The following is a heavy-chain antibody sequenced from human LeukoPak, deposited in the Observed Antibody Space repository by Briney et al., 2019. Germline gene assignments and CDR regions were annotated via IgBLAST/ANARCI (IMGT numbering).Heavy chain of an antibody. CDR3: ARDNYGLLSFGY. CDR1: GFTVSSNY. Sequence: GGSLRLSCAASGFTVSSNYMSWVRQAPGKGLEWVSYISSSGSTIYYADSVKGRFTISRDNAKNSLYLQMNSLRAEDTAVYYCARDNYGLLSFGYWGQGTLVTVSS. V-gene: IGHV3-11*01. J-gene: IGHJ4*02. D-gene: IGHD4-11*01. CDR2: ISSSGSTI.